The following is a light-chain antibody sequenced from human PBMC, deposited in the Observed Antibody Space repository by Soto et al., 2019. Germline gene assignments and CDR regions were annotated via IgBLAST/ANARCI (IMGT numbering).Light chain of an antibody. CDR3: SSYAGSSNFVV. J-gene: IGLJ2*01. CDR1: SSDVGTYNY. V-gene: IGLV2-8*01. Sequence: QSVLTQPPSASGSPGQSVTFSCTGTSSDVGTYNYVSWYQQHPGKAPKLMIYEVNKRPSGVPDRFSGSKSGNTASLTVSGLQAEDEDDYYCSSYAGSSNFVVFGGGTKLTVL. CDR2: EVN.